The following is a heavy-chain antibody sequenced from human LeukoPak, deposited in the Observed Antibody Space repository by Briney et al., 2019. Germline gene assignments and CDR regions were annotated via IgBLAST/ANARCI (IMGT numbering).Heavy chain of an antibody. D-gene: IGHD5-12*01. CDR1: GFTFSSYA. Sequence: PGGSLRLSCAASGFTFSSYAMHWVRQAPGKGLEWVAVISYDGSNKYYADSVKGRFTISRDNSKNTLYLQMNSLRAEDTAVYYCARWLRLGDYWGQGTLVTVSS. V-gene: IGHV3-30*04. CDR2: ISYDGSNK. CDR3: ARWLRLGDY. J-gene: IGHJ4*02.